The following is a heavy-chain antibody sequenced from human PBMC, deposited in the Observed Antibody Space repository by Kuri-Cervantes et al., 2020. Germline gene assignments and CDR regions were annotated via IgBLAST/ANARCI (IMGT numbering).Heavy chain of an antibody. CDR3: ARDFPRQMLSPAAVDTAMVTGLDAFDI. CDR1: GGTFSSYA. Sequence: SVKVSCKASGGTFSSYAISWVRQAPGQGLEWMGGIILTFGTANYAQKFQGRVTITTDESTSTAYMELSSLRSEDTAVYYCARDFPRQMLSPAAVDTAMVTGLDAFDIWGQGTMVTVSS. D-gene: IGHD5-18*01. V-gene: IGHV1-69*05. CDR2: IILTFGTA. J-gene: IGHJ3*02.